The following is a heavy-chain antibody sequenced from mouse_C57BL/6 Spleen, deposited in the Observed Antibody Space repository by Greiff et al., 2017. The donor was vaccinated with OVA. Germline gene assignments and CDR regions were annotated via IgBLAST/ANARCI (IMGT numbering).Heavy chain of an antibody. CDR2: ITHSGET. V-gene: IGHV12-3*01. Sequence: VKLVESGPGLVKPSQSLFLTCSITGFPITSGYYWIWIRQSPGKPLEWMGYITHSGETFYNPSLQSPISITRETSKNQFFLQLNSVTTEDTAMYYCAGDLDSSGYLAYWGQGTLVTVSA. CDR3: AGDLDSSGYLAY. J-gene: IGHJ3*01. D-gene: IGHD3-2*02. CDR1: GFPITSGYY.